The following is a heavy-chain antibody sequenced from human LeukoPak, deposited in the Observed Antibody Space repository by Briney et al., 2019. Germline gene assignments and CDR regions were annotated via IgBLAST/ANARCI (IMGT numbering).Heavy chain of an antibody. D-gene: IGHD3-22*01. CDR2: IYSGGST. CDR1: GFTVSSNY. Sequence: PGGSLRLSCAASGFTVSSNYMSWVRQAPGKGLEWVSVIYSGGSTYYADSVTGRFTISRDNSRNTLDLQMNSLTAEDTAVYYCARVLGETMIVALTPYYYMDVWGKGTTVTVPS. CDR3: ARVLGETMIVALTPYYYMDV. J-gene: IGHJ6*03. V-gene: IGHV3-53*01.